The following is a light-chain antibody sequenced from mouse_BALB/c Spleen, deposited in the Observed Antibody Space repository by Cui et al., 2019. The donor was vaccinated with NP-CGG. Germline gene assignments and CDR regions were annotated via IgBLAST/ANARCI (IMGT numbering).Light chain of an antibody. Sequence: QAVVTLEYALTTSPGETVTLTCRSSTGAVTTSNYANWVQEKPDHLFTGLIGGTNNRAPGAPARFSGSLIGDKAALIITGAQTEDEAIYFCALWYSNHWVFGGGTKLTVL. V-gene: IGLV1*01. CDR2: GTN. CDR3: ALWYSNHWV. CDR1: TGAVTTSNY. J-gene: IGLJ1*01.